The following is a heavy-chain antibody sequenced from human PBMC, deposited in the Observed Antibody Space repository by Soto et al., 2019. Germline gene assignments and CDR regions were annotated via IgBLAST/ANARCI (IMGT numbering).Heavy chain of an antibody. D-gene: IGHD3-3*01. V-gene: IGHV3-23*01. J-gene: IGHJ2*01. Sequence: EVQLLESGGGLVQPGGSLRLSCAASGFTFSSYAMSWVRQAPGKGLEWVSAISGSGGSTYYADSVKGRFTISRDNSKNSVYLQMNCLRADDTAVYYCAKFYDFWSGDGNWYFDLWGRGTLVTVCS. CDR3: AKFYDFWSGDGNWYFDL. CDR2: ISGSGGST. CDR1: GFTFSSYA.